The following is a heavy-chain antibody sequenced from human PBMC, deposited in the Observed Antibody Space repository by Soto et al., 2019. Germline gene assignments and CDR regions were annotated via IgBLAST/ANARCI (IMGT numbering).Heavy chain of an antibody. J-gene: IGHJ6*02. CDR1: GFTFSDST. Sequence: GSLRLSCAASGFTFSDSTMHWVRQASGKGLEWVGRIRSKANSYAAAYAAAVKDRFTISRDDSKNTAYLQMNSLKTEDTAVYYCTRRGSPNPEVDVWGQGTTVTVSS. CDR3: TRRGSPNPEVDV. D-gene: IGHD1-26*01. CDR2: IRSKANSYAA. V-gene: IGHV3-73*01.